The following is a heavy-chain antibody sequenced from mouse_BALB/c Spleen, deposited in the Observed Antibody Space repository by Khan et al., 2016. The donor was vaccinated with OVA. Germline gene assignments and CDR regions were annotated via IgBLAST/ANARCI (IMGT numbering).Heavy chain of an antibody. Sequence: QVQLQQPGAELVNPGASVNLSCKASGYTLTSYWMHWVKQRPGQGLEWIGEINPSNGRTNYNEKFKSKATLTVDKSSSTAYMQLSSPTSEDSAVYYCARRLINIDYWGQGTTLTVSS. CDR2: INPSNGRT. CDR1: GYTLTSYW. V-gene: IGHV1S81*02. CDR3: ARRLINIDY. J-gene: IGHJ2*01. D-gene: IGHD1-3*01.